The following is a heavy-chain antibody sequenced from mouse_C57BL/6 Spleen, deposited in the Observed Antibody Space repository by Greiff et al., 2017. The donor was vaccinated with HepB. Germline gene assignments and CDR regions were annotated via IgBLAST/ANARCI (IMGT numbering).Heavy chain of an antibody. D-gene: IGHD1-1*01. CDR1: GYTFTSYW. CDR2: IHPNSGST. V-gene: IGHV1-64*01. CDR3: ARRIHYYGSSYDYYAMDY. Sequence: QVQLQQPGAELVKPGASVKLSCKASGYTFTSYWMHWVKQRPGQGLEWIGMIHPNSGSTNYNEKFKSKATLTVDKSSSTAYMQLSSLTSEDSAVYYCARRIHYYGSSYDYYAMDYWGQGTSVTVSS. J-gene: IGHJ4*01.